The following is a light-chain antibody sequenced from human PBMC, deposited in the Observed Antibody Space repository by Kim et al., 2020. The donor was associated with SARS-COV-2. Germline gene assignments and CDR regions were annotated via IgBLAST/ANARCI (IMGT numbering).Light chain of an antibody. J-gene: IGLJ2*01. V-gene: IGLV3-1*01. CDR1: KLGDKY. CDR3: QAWDSSTAV. Sequence: VSPGQTASITCSGDKLGDKYACCYQQKPGQSPVLVIYQDSTRPSGIPERFSGSNSGNTATLTISGTQAMDEADYYCQAWDSSTAVFGGGTQLTVL. CDR2: QDS.